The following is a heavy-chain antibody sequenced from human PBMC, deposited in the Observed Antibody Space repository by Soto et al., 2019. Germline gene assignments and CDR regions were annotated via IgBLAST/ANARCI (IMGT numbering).Heavy chain of an antibody. CDR2: ITGSGDST. CDR3: AKGFGLYAMDYFHY. CDR1: GFTFTTYA. J-gene: IGHJ4*02. V-gene: IGHV3-23*01. Sequence: EVQLLESGGGLVQPGGSLRLSCAASGFTFTTYAMSWVRQTPGKGLEWVSGITGSGDSTYYADSVKGRFTLSRDNSKNTLWLHMNSLRGEDTALYYCAKGFGLYAMDYFHYWGRGTLVTVSS. D-gene: IGHD2-8*01.